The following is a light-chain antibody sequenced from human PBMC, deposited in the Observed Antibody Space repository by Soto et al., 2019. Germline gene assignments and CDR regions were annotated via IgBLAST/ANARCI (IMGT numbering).Light chain of an antibody. CDR2: AAS. CDR3: QQSYITPRFT. J-gene: IGKJ3*01. Sequence: DIQMTQSPSSLSASVGDRVTITCRASQSISSYLNWYQQKPGKAPKLLIYAASSLQSGVPSRFSGSGSGTDFTLTISSLQPEDCATDYCQQSYITPRFTFGPGTKVDIK. CDR1: QSISSY. V-gene: IGKV1-39*01.